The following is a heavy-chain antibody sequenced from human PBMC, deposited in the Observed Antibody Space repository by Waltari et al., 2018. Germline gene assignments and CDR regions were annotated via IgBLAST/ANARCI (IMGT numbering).Heavy chain of an antibody. J-gene: IGHJ4*02. CDR2: IRSKANSYAT. D-gene: IGHD6-6*01. CDR1: GFPFSGSA. V-gene: IGHV3-73*02. Sequence: EVQLVESGGGLVQPGGSLKLSCAASGFPFSGSAMHWVRQASGKGLEWVGRIRSKANSYATAYAASVKGRFTISRDDSKNTAYLQMNSLKTEDTAVYYCTRLEYSSAVSGYWGQGTLVTVSS. CDR3: TRLEYSSAVSGY.